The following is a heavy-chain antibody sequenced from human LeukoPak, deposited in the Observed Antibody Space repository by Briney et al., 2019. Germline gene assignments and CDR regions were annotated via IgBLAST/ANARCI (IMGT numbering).Heavy chain of an antibody. CDR3: ARDRLWFGELFSPGWFDP. D-gene: IGHD3-10*01. CDR1: GFTFSSYA. CDR2: ISGSGGST. V-gene: IGHV3-23*01. J-gene: IGHJ5*02. Sequence: GGSLRLSCAASGFTFSSYAVSWVRQAPGKGLEWVSAISGSGGSTYYADSVKGRFTISRDNSKNTLYLQMNSLRAEDTAVYYCARDRLWFGELFSPGWFDPWGQGTLVTVSS.